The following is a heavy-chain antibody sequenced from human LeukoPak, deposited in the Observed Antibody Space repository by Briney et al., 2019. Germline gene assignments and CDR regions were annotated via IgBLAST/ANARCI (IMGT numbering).Heavy chain of an antibody. Sequence: PSETLSLTCTVSGGSISSYYWSWIRQPAGKGLEWIGRIYTSGSTNYNPSLKSRVTISVDKSKNQFSLKLSSVTAADTAVYYCARGTYGGYSGYLNWFDPWGQGTLVTVSS. V-gene: IGHV4-4*07. CDR3: ARGTYGGYSGYLNWFDP. CDR1: GGSISSYY. D-gene: IGHD5-12*01. J-gene: IGHJ5*02. CDR2: IYTSGST.